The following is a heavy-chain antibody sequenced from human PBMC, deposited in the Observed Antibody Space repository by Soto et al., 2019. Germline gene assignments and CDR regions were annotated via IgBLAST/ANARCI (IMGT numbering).Heavy chain of an antibody. Sequence: VASVKVSCKASGGTFSSYAISWVRQAPGQGLEWMGGIIPIFGTANYAQKFQGRVTITADESTSTAYTELSRLRSEDTAVYYCARACSSTSCFSPDAFDIWGQGTMVTVSS. D-gene: IGHD2-2*01. V-gene: IGHV1-69*13. J-gene: IGHJ3*02. CDR2: IIPIFGTA. CDR1: GGTFSSYA. CDR3: ARACSSTSCFSPDAFDI.